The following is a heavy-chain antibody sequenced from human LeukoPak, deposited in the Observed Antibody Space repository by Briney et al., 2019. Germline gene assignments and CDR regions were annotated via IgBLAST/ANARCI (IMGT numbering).Heavy chain of an antibody. J-gene: IGHJ4*02. CDR1: GFTFSSYA. V-gene: IGHV3-23*01. Sequence: PGASLRLSCAASGFTFSSYAMSWVRQAPGKVLEWVSAISGSGGSTYYADSVKGRFTISRDNSKNTLYLQMNSLRAEDTAVYYCAKSTWVTPLVGYWGQGTLVTVSS. D-gene: IGHD4-23*01. CDR3: AKSTWVTPLVGY. CDR2: ISGSGGST.